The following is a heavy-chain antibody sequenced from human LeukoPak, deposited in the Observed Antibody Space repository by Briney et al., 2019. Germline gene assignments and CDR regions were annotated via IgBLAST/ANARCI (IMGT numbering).Heavy chain of an antibody. Sequence: SETLSLTCTVSGGSISTYYWSWTRQPPGKGLEWIGYIYYSGSTNYTPSLQSRVTISVDTSRNQFSLRLSSVTAADTAMYYCARSGTKTNGFDYWGQGTLATVSS. J-gene: IGHJ4*02. CDR3: ARSGTKTNGFDY. CDR2: IYYSGST. D-gene: IGHD2-8*01. CDR1: GGSISTYY. V-gene: IGHV4-59*01.